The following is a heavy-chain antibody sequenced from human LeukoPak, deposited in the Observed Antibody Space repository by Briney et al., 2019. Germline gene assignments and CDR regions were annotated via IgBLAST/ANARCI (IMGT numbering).Heavy chain of an antibody. CDR2: INHSGST. CDR3: ARVYRIAAAGIPFGWFDP. V-gene: IGHV4-34*01. D-gene: IGHD6-13*01. J-gene: IGHJ5*02. CDR1: GGSFSGYY. Sequence: PSETLSLTCAVYGGSFSGYYWSWIRQPPGKGLEWIGEINHSGSTNYNPSLKSRVTISVDTSKNQFSLKLSSVTAADTAVCYCARVYRIAAAGIPFGWFDPWGQGTLVTVSS.